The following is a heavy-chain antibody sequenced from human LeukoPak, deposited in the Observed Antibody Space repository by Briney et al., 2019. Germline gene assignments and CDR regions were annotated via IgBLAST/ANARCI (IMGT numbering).Heavy chain of an antibody. CDR1: GYTLTELS. D-gene: IGHD3-22*01. V-gene: IGHV1-24*01. J-gene: IGHJ3*02. CDR2: FDPEDGET. CDR3: ATLSSGYYPDAFDI. Sequence: ASVKVSCKVSGYTLTELSMHWVRQAPGKGLEWMGGFDPEDGETIYAQKFQGRVTMTEDTSTDTAYMELSSLRSEDTAVYYRATLSSGYYPDAFDIWGQGTMVTVSS.